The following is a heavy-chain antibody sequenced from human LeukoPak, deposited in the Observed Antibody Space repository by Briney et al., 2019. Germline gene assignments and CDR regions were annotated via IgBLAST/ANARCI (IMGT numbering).Heavy chain of an antibody. CDR2: ISAHNGDT. J-gene: IGHJ5*02. CDR3: VRDPSNTSGWKTWFDP. Sequence: ASVKVSCKASGYTFTSHGISWVRQAPGQGLEWMGWISAHNGDTKYAHNLQGRVTLTTYTLTTTAYLEPRSLTSDDTAVYYCVRDPSNTSGWKTWFDPWGQGTLVTVSS. CDR1: GYTFTSHG. D-gene: IGHD6-19*01. V-gene: IGHV1-18*01.